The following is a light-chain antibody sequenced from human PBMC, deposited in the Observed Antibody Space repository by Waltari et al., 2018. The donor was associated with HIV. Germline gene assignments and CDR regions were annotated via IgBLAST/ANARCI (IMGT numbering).Light chain of an antibody. CDR3: SSYESNNTFVV. J-gene: IGLJ2*01. CDR1: RSDLCRYDF. Sequence: QSALTQPPSASGPPGQTVTLSCPGTRSDLCRYDFVSCYQLQPAKFPQLIIYEGNTRPSGSPDRCSASKADNTASLTVSGLQTDDEAIYYCSSYESNNTFVVFGGGTRLTVL. V-gene: IGLV2-8*01. CDR2: EGN.